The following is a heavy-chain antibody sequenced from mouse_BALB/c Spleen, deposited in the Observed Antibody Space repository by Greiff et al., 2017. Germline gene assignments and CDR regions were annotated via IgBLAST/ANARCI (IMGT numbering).Heavy chain of an antibody. CDR2: ISSGGSYT. CDR1: GFTFSSYA. J-gene: IGHJ2*01. CDR3: ARHYGSFYYFDY. D-gene: IGHD1-1*01. V-gene: IGHV5-9-3*01. Sequence: EVQGVESGGGLVKPGGSLKLSCAASGFTFSSYAMSWVRQTPEKRLEWVATISSGGSYTYYPDSVKGRFTISRDNAKNTLYLQMSSLRSEDTAMYYWARHYGSFYYFDYWGQGTTLTVSS.